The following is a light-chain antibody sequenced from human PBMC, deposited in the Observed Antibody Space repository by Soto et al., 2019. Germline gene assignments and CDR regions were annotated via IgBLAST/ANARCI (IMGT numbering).Light chain of an antibody. J-gene: IGKJ1*01. Sequence: DVVMTPSPLSLPVTLGQPASISCRSSQSLIHSDGNTYLNWFQQRPGQSPRRLIYKVSDRDSGGPDRFTGSGLGTDFTLKISRVEAEDVGVYYCMQGTHWPWTFGQGTEVEIK. V-gene: IGKV2-30*02. CDR2: KVS. CDR1: QSLIHSDGNTY. CDR3: MQGTHWPWT.